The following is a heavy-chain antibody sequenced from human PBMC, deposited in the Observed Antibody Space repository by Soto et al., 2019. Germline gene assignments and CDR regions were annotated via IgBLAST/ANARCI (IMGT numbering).Heavy chain of an antibody. Sequence: EVQLLESGGGLVQPGGSPRLSCAASGFTFSSYAMSWVRQAPGRGLEWVSTISGSGGSTYYADSVQGRFSVSRDNSKNTLYLQMSRLRAEDTAVYYCAKGVRHSGYDHATDYWGQGTLVTVSS. D-gene: IGHD5-12*01. CDR3: AKGVRHSGYDHATDY. CDR2: ISGSGGST. J-gene: IGHJ4*02. V-gene: IGHV3-23*01. CDR1: GFTFSSYA.